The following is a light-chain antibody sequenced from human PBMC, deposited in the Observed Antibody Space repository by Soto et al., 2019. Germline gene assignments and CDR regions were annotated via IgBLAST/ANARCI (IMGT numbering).Light chain of an antibody. V-gene: IGKV3-11*01. Sequence: EIVLTQSPATLSLSPGERATLSCRASQSVSSYFAWYQQKPGQAPRLLIYDASNRATGIPARFSGSGSGTDFTLTISSLEPEDFAVYYCQQRSNWPLTFGQATTVELK. CDR2: DAS. CDR3: QQRSNWPLT. J-gene: IGKJ1*01. CDR1: QSVSSY.